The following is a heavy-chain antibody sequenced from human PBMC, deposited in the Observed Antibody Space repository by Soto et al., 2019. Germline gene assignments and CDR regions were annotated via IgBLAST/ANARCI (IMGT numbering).Heavy chain of an antibody. D-gene: IGHD6-13*01. V-gene: IGHV3-33*01. J-gene: IGHJ4*02. CDR1: GFTFSSYG. CDR3: ARFSSSWYGRIDY. Sequence: QVQLVESGGGVVQPGRSLRLSCAASGFTFSSYGMHWVRQAPGKGLEWVAVIWYDGSNKYYADSMKGRFTISRDNSKNTLYLQMNSLRAEDTAVYFCARFSSSWYGRIDYWGQGTLVTVSS. CDR2: IWYDGSNK.